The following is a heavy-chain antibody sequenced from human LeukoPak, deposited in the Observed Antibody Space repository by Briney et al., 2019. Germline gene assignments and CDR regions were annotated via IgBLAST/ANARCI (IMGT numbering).Heavy chain of an antibody. CDR3: ARERRYYGSGSYFKP. D-gene: IGHD3-10*01. CDR2: ISSYNGYT. Sequence: ASVKVSCKASGYTFTGYDMHWVRQAPGQGLEWMGWISSYNGYTNYAQKLQGRVTMTTDTSTSTAYMELRSLRPDDTAVYYCARERRYYGSGSYFKPWGQGTLVTVSS. J-gene: IGHJ5*02. CDR1: GYTFTGYD. V-gene: IGHV1-18*04.